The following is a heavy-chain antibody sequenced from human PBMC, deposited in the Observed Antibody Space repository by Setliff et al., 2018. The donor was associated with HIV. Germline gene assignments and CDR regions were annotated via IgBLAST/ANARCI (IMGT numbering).Heavy chain of an antibody. D-gene: IGHD3-10*01. CDR2: ISPDSGDT. CDR1: GYTFTVNH. V-gene: IGHV1-2*02. J-gene: IGHJ4*02. CDR3: ARDAGAPGRGNPLDY. Sequence: ASVKVSCKTSGYTFTVNHLHWVRQAPGQGVEWVGKISPDSGDTFYAQKFQGRVTLTRDTSITTAYMELSTLRDDDTAVYYCARDAGAPGRGNPLDYWCQGTLVTAPQ.